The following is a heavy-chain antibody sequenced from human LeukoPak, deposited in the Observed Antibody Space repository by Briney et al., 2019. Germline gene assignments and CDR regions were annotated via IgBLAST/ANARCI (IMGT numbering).Heavy chain of an antibody. V-gene: IGHV3-15*01. J-gene: IGHJ4*02. CDR3: TTEYSGYDYFDY. D-gene: IGHD5-12*01. CDR2: IKSKTDGGTT. CDR1: GFTFSNAW. Sequence: PGGSLRLSCAASGFTFSNAWMSWGRQAPGKGLEWVGRIKSKTDGGTTDYAAPVKGRFTISRDDSKNTLYLQMNSLKTEDTAVYYCTTEYSGYDYFDYWGQGTLVTVSS.